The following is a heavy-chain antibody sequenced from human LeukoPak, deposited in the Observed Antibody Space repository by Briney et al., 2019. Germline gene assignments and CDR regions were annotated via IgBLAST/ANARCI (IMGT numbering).Heavy chain of an antibody. V-gene: IGHV4-39*07. J-gene: IGHJ3*02. CDR1: GGSISSSSYY. Sequence: PSETLSLTCSVSGGSISSSSYYWGWIRQPPGKGLEWIGSIYYSGSTYYNPSLKSRVTISVDTSKNQFSLKLSSVTAADTAVYYCARLPRSVVGAFDIWGQGTMVTVPS. CDR3: ARLPRSVVGAFDI. D-gene: IGHD1-26*01. CDR2: IYYSGST.